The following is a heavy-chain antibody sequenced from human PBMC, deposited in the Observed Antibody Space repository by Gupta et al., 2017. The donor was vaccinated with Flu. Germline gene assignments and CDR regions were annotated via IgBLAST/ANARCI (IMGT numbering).Heavy chain of an antibody. J-gene: IGHJ4*02. D-gene: IGHD4-17*01. CDR2: ISGSGGST. CDR3: AKGVTTVTTNFDY. CDR1: GFTFSSYA. V-gene: IGHV3-23*01. Sequence: EVQLLECGGGLVQPGGSLRLSCEDSGFTFSSYAMSWVRQAPGKGLEWVSAISGSGGSTYYADSVKGRFTISRDNSKNTLYLQMNSLRAEDTAVYYCAKGVTTVTTNFDYWGQGTLVTVSS.